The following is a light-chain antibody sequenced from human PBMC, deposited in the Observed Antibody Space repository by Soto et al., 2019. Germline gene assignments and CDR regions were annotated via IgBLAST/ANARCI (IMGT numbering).Light chain of an antibody. J-gene: IGKJ1*01. CDR3: QQYNSTPPKT. CDR2: WAS. CDR1: QSVLYSSNNKNY. V-gene: IGKV4-1*01. Sequence: DIVMTQSPDSLAVSLGERATINCKSSQSVLYSSNNKNYLAWYQQKPGQPPKLLIYWASTRESGVPDRFSGSGSGTDFTLTTSSLQAEDVAVYYCQQYNSTPPKTFGQGTKVDIK.